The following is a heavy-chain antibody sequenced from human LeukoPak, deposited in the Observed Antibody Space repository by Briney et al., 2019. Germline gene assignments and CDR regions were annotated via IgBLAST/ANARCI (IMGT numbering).Heavy chain of an antibody. CDR3: AKDIGSGYVHDAFDI. V-gene: IGHV3-9*01. CDR1: GFTFDDYA. CDR2: ISWNSGSI. Sequence: GGSLRLSCAASGFTFDDYAMHWVQQAPGKGLEWVSGISWNSGSIGYADSVKGRFTISRDNAKNSLYLQMNSLRAEDTALYYCAKDIGSGYVHDAFDIWGQGTMVTVSS. J-gene: IGHJ3*02. D-gene: IGHD5-12*01.